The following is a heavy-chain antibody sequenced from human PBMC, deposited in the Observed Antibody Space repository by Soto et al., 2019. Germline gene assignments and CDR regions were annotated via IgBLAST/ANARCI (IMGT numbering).Heavy chain of an antibody. CDR3: AREFRSGYYRYWYFDL. V-gene: IGHV1-2*02. J-gene: IGHJ2*01. CDR1: GYTFTIYH. Sequence: QVQLVQSGAEVKKPGASVKVSCTASGYTFTIYHLHWVRQAPGQGLEWMGWINPDSGGTKYAQKFQGGVTMTRDTSTSTVYMELSRLRSDDTAVYYCAREFRSGYYRYWYFDLWGRGTLVTVSS. CDR2: INPDSGGT. D-gene: IGHD3-3*01.